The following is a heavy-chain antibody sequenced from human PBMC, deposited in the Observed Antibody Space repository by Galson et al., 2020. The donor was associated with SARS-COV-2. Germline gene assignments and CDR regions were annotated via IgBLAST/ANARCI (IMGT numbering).Heavy chain of an antibody. CDR3: ARHGPAIAAAGKLFDY. V-gene: IGHV4-39*01. CDR2: IYYSGST. D-gene: IGHD6-13*01. J-gene: IGHJ4*02. CDR1: GGSISSSSYY. Sequence: SETLSLTCTVSGGSISSSSYYWGWIRQPPGKGLEWIGSIYYSGSTYYNPSLKSRVTISVDTSKNQFSLKLSSVTAADTAVYYCARHGPAIAAAGKLFDYWGQGTLVTVSS.